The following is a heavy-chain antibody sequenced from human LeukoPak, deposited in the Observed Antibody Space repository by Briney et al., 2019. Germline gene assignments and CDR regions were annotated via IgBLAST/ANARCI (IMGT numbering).Heavy chain of an antibody. CDR3: ARELVDYSNNAGGYFDY. V-gene: IGHV1-18*01. Sequence: GASVKVSCKASGYTFTSYGISWVRQAPGQGLEWMGWISAYNGNTNYAQKLQGRVTMTTDTSTSTAYMELSSLRSEDTAVYYCARELVDYSNNAGGYFDYWGQGTLVTVSS. CDR2: ISAYNGNT. CDR1: GYTFTSYG. D-gene: IGHD4-11*01. J-gene: IGHJ4*02.